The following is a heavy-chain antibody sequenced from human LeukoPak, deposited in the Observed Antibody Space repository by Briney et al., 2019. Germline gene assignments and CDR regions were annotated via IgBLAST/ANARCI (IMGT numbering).Heavy chain of an antibody. J-gene: IGHJ5*02. Sequence: ASVKVSCKASGYTFTGYYMHWVRPAPGQGLEWVGWINPNSGGTHYAQKFQGRVTMTRDTSISTAYMELSRLRSDDTAVYYCARDGRVGLFYENWFDPWGQGTLVTVSS. V-gene: IGHV1-2*02. D-gene: IGHD2/OR15-2a*01. CDR3: ARDGRVGLFYENWFDP. CDR1: GYTFTGYY. CDR2: INPNSGGT.